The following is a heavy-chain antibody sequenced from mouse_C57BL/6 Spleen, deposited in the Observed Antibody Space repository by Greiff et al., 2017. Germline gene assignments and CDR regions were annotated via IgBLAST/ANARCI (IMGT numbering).Heavy chain of an antibody. CDR1: GYTFTSYW. V-gene: IGHV1-50*01. CDR3: ARCLYGRWDFDY. Sequence: QVQLQQPGAELVKPGASVKLSCKASGYTFTSYWMQWVKQRPGQGLEWIGEIDPSDSYTNYNQKFKGKATLTVDTSSSTAYMQLSSLTSEDSAVYYCARCLYGRWDFDYWGQGTTLTVSS. J-gene: IGHJ2*01. CDR2: IDPSDSYT. D-gene: IGHD1-1*01.